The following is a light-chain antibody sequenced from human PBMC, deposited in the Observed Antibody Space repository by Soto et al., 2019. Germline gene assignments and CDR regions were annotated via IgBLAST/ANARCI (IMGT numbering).Light chain of an antibody. V-gene: IGLV2-23*01. Sequence: QSALTQPASVSGSPGQSITISCTRTSNDFGTYYFVSWYQQHPDKAPKLIIYDGTERPSGVSNRFSGSKSGNTASLTISGLQAEDEAHYYCCSYAGTNSFVFGTGTKLTVL. CDR3: CSYAGTNSFV. J-gene: IGLJ1*01. CDR2: DGT. CDR1: SNDFGTYYF.